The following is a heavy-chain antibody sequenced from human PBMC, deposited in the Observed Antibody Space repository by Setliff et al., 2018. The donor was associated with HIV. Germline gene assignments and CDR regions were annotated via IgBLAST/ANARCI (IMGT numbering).Heavy chain of an antibody. D-gene: IGHD3-22*01. J-gene: IGHJ5*02. Sequence: AASVKVSCKVSGDTFRNYALNWVRQAPGQGLEWMGGIIPPVGAAVYAQNFQGRVTITADESTSTAYMELRTLRSADTAVYYCARGVYYYYDSDAYWYWFDPWGQGTLVTVSS. CDR3: ARGVYYYYDSDAYWYWFDP. CDR2: IIPPVGAA. V-gene: IGHV1-69*13. CDR1: GDTFRNYA.